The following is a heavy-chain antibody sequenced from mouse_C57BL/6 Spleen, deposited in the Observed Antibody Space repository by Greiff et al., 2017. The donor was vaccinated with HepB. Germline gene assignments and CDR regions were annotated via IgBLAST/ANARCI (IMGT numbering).Heavy chain of an antibody. Sequence: VQLQQPGAELVRPGSSVKLSCKASGYTFTSYWMHWVKQRPIQGLEWIGNIDPSDSETHYNQKFKDKATLTVDKSSSTAYMQLSSLTSEDSAVYYCARAPYSSGPYFDYWGQGTTLTVSS. CDR1: GYTFTSYW. J-gene: IGHJ2*01. CDR3: ARAPYSSGPYFDY. D-gene: IGHD3-2*02. V-gene: IGHV1-52*01. CDR2: IDPSDSET.